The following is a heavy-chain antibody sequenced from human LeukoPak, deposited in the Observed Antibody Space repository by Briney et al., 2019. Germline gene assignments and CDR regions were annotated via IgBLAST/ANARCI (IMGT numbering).Heavy chain of an antibody. J-gene: IGHJ4*02. D-gene: IGHD3-22*01. CDR1: GYTFTSYD. CDR3: ARGSPYYYDSSGYTPSDY. CDR2: MNPNSGNT. V-gene: IGHV1-8*01. Sequence: GASVKVSCKASGYTFTSYDINWVRQATGQGLEWMGWMNPNSGNTGYAQKFQGRVTITRNTSLSTAYMELSSLRSEDTAVYYCARGSPYYYDSSGYTPSDYWGQGTLVTVSS.